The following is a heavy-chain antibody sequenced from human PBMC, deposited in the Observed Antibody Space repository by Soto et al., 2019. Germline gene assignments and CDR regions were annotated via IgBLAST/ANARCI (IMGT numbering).Heavy chain of an antibody. J-gene: IGHJ5*02. CDR2: INHSGST. CDR3: ARHEYYASGSYS. Sequence: SETLSLTCAVYGGSFSGYYWTWFRQPPGTGLEWIGEINHSGSTNYNPSLKSRVTISVDTSKNQFSLKLTSVTAADTAVYYCARHEYYASGSYSWGQGTLVTVS. D-gene: IGHD3-10*01. CDR1: GGSFSGYY. V-gene: IGHV4-34*01.